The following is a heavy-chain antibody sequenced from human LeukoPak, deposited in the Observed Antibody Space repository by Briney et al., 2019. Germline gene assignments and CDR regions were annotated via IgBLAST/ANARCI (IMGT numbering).Heavy chain of an antibody. V-gene: IGHV1-24*01. D-gene: IGHD4/OR15-4a*01. CDR1: GYSLTDLS. CDR2: FDREDRET. CDR3: ATSLVLSLRYMDV. Sequence: GASVKVSCKVSGYSLTDLSIHWVRQAPGRGLEWMGGFDREDRETIYAQNFQGRVTMTEDTSTDTAYMELSSVRSEDTAVYFCATSLVLSLRYMDVWGKGTAVTVSS. J-gene: IGHJ6*03.